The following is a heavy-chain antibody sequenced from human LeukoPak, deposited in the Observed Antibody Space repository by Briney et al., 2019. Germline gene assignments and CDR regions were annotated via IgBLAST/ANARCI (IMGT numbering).Heavy chain of an antibody. CDR1: GDTVTGFS. CDR3: ATGYTYDYSLY. J-gene: IGHJ4*02. V-gene: IGHV1-24*01. CDR2: FDPEDGAR. Sequence: ASVKVSCKVSGDTVTGFSIHWVRQAPGHRLEWVGGFDPEDGARIFAQKFQGRVTMTEDTSTDTAYMDLSSLRSEDTAVYYCATGYTYDYSLYWGQGTLVTVSS. D-gene: IGHD5-18*01.